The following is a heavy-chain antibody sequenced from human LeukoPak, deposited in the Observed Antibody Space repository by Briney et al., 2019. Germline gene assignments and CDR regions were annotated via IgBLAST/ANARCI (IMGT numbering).Heavy chain of an antibody. J-gene: IGHJ3*02. V-gene: IGHV4-39*07. D-gene: IGHD5-24*01. CDR3: ARAEDEFDI. CDR1: GGSISSSSYY. Sequence: SSEPMSLTCTVSGGSISSSSYYWGWIRQPPGKGLEWIGEINHSGSTKYSPSLKSRVTISADTSKNQFSLRLSSVTAADTAVYYCARAEDEFDIWGQGKMVTVSS. CDR2: INHSGST.